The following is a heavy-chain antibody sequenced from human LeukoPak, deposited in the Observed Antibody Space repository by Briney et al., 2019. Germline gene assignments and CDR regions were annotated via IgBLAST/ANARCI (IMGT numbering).Heavy chain of an antibody. Sequence: SVKVSCKASGGTFSSYAISWVRQAAGQGLEWMGRIIPILGIANYAQKFQGRVTITADKSTSTAYMELSSLRSEDTAVYYCASPRYNWNEWPRERRGDYFDYWGQGTLVTVSS. V-gene: IGHV1-69*04. D-gene: IGHD1-20*01. CDR3: ASPRYNWNEWPRERRGDYFDY. CDR2: IIPILGIA. J-gene: IGHJ4*02. CDR1: GGTFSSYA.